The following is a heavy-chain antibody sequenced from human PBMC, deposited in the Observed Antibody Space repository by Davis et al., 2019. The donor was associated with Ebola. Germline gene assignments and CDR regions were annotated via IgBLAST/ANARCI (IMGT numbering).Heavy chain of an antibody. CDR3: ARDMGMVQEANWFDP. J-gene: IGHJ5*02. CDR2: ISPRNGDT. CDR1: GYYFTSYG. V-gene: IGHV1-18*01. D-gene: IGHD3-10*01. Sequence: ASVKVSCKASGYYFTSYGMTWVRQAPGQRPEWVGWISPRNGDTNYAEKFQGRVTLTIDRSTSTAYMELRSLRSDDTAVYYCARDMGMVQEANWFDPWGQGTLVTVSS.